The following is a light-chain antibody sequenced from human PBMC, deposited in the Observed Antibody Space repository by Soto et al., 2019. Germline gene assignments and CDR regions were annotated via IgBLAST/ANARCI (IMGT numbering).Light chain of an antibody. CDR2: EVH. J-gene: IGLJ1*01. V-gene: IGLV2-8*01. CDR3: SSYAGSSNV. Sequence: QSVLTQPPSASGSPGQSVAISCTGTSSDVGGYNYVAWYQQHPGKAPKLMIYEVHKRPSGVPDRFSGSKSGNTASLTVSGLQAEDEADYYCSSYAGSSNVFGTGTKLTVL. CDR1: SSDVGGYNY.